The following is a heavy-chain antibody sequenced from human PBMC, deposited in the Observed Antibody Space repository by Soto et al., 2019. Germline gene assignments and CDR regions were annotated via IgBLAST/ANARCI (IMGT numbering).Heavy chain of an antibody. Sequence: ESGGGLVKPGGSLRLSCAASGFTFTRYSMNWVRQAPGKGLEWVSSISSTTNYIYYADSMKGRFTVSRDNAKNSVYLEMNSLSAEDMAVYYCARESEDLTSNFDYWGQGTLVTVSS. CDR2: ISSTTNYI. CDR3: ARESEDLTSNFDY. CDR1: GFTFTRYS. J-gene: IGHJ4*02. V-gene: IGHV3-21*01.